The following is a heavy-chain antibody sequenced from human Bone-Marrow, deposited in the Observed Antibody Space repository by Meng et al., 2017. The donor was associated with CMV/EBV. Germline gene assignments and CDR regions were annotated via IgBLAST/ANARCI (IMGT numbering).Heavy chain of an antibody. CDR1: RFTFSTYA. J-gene: IGHJ6*02. V-gene: IGHV3-30*04. Sequence: GESLKISCAASRFTFSTYAMHWVRQAPGKGLEWVAFISYDGSNKYYADSVKGRFTISRDNSKNTLYLQMNSLRGEDTAVYYCASGDFWSGHGTDYYYGMDVWGQGTTVTVSS. CDR2: ISYDGSNK. CDR3: ASGDFWSGHGTDYYYGMDV. D-gene: IGHD3-3*01.